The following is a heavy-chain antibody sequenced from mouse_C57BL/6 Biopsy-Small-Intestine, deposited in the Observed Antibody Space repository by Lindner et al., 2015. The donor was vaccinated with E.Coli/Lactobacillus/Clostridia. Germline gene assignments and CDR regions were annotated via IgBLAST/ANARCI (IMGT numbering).Heavy chain of an antibody. V-gene: IGHV1-20*01. D-gene: IGHD5-2*01. J-gene: IGHJ4*01. CDR3: ARWNKDYYAMDY. CDR2: INPYNGDS. CDR1: GYSFTGYN. Sequence: VQLQESGAVLVKPGASVKISCKASGYSFTGYNMNWVKQSHGKSLEWIGRINPYNGDSFYNQKFKGKATMTVDKSSKTAHMELRSLTSEDSALYYCARWNKDYYAMDYWGQGTSVTVSS.